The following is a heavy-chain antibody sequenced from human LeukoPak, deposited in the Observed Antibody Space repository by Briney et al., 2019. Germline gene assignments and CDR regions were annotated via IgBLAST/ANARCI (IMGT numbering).Heavy chain of an antibody. CDR1: GFTFSSYA. CDR2: ISGSGGST. D-gene: IGHD3-10*01. V-gene: IGHV3-23*01. CDR3: ARWLASNSGSGSFMYFGMDV. J-gene: IGHJ6*02. Sequence: GGSLRLSCAASGFTFSSYAMSWVRQAPGKGLEWVSDISGSGGSTYYADSVKGRFTISRDNARNSLYLQMNSLRAEGRAVYYCARWLASNSGSGSFMYFGMDVWGQGTTVTVSS.